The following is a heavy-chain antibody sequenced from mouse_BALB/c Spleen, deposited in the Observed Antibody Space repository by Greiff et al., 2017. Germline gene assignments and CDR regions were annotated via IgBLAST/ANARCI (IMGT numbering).Heavy chain of an antibody. CDR3: ARGLYCDY. Sequence: EVKLVESGGGLVKPGGSLKLSCAASGFTFSSYAMSWVRQTPEKRLEWVASISSGGSTYYPDSVKGRFTISRDNARNILYLQMSSLRSEDTAMYYCARGLYCDYWGQGTTLTVSS. V-gene: IGHV5-6-5*01. CDR2: ISSGGST. CDR1: GFTFSSYA. J-gene: IGHJ2*01.